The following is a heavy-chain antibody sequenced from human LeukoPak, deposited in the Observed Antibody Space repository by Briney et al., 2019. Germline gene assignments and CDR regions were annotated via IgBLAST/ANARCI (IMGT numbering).Heavy chain of an antibody. V-gene: IGHV4-39*07. J-gene: IGHJ5*02. CDR2: IYYNGRT. D-gene: IGHD3-10*01. Sequence: SETLSLTCSVSGGSISSSTYYWGWIRQPPGKGLEWIGSIYYNGRTYHNPSLKSRVTISVDTSKNQFSLKLSSVTAADTAVYYCAREGLNMVRGVIPKEAWGWFDPWGQGTLVTVSS. CDR1: GGSISSSTYY. CDR3: AREGLNMVRGVIPKEAWGWFDP.